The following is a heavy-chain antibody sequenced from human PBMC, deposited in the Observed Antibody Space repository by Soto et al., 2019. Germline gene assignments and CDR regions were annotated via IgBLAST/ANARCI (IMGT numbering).Heavy chain of an antibody. V-gene: IGHV4-39*01. J-gene: IGHJ5*02. CDR3: ATVWGQA. Sequence: QLQLQESGPGLVKPSETLSLTCTVSGGSISSSSYYWGWIRQPPGKGLEWIGRIYYSGSTYYNPSLKSRVTISVDPSKNQFSLRLTSVTAADTAVYYCATVWGQAWGQGTLVTVSS. D-gene: IGHD3-16*01. CDR2: IYYSGST. CDR1: GGSISSSSYY.